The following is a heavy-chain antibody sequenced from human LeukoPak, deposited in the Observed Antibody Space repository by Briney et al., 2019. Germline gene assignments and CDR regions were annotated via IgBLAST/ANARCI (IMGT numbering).Heavy chain of an antibody. Sequence: GGSLRLSCTASGFTFGDYAMSWFRQAPGKGLEWVGFIRSKANGGTTEYAASVKGRFTISRDDSKSNAYLQMNSLKTEDTAVYYCTRDILSGGSPTPPFDYWGQGTLVTVSS. CDR3: TRDILSGGSPTPPFDY. CDR1: GFTFGDYA. D-gene: IGHD2-15*01. CDR2: IRSKANGGTT. V-gene: IGHV3-49*03. J-gene: IGHJ4*02.